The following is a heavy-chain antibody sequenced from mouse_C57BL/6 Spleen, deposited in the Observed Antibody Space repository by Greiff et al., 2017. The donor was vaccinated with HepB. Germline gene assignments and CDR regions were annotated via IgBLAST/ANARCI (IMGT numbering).Heavy chain of an antibody. CDR1: GYTFTDYE. CDR2: IDPETGGP. Sequence: VQLQQSGAELVRPGASVTLSCKASGYTFTDYEMHWVKQTPVHGLEWIGAIDPETGGPAYNQQFKGKAIMTAAKSSSTAYMVLRSLTSEDSAVYYYTREAITTVAAMDYWGQGTSVTVSS. D-gene: IGHD1-1*01. CDR3: TREAITTVAAMDY. V-gene: IGHV1-15*01. J-gene: IGHJ4*01.